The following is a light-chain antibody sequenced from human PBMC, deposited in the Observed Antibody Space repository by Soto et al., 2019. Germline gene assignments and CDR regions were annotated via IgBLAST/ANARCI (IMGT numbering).Light chain of an antibody. V-gene: IGLV3-21*02. CDR3: QGWHGTGDHPGVL. J-gene: IGLJ2*01. Sequence: SYELTQPPSVSVAPGQTARITCGGNNIGNKSVHWYPQKPGQAPVVVVYDDSDRPSGLPERFSGSNSGNTATLSISPVEAGDDAAYYCQGWHGTGDHPGVLFGGGTKLTVL. CDR1: NIGNKS. CDR2: DDS.